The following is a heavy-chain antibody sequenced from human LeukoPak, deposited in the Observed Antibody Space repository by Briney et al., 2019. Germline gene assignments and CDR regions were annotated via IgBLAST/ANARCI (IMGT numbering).Heavy chain of an antibody. CDR2: ISGSGGST. CDR3: AKDRPADFWSGYSRDSLDY. D-gene: IGHD3-3*01. V-gene: IGHV3-23*01. CDR1: GFTFSSYA. Sequence: PRGSLRLSCAASGFTFSSYAMSWVRQAPGKGREWVSAISGSGGSTYYADSVKGRFTISRDNSKNTLYLQMNSLRAEDTAVYYCAKDRPADFWSGYSRDSLDYWGQGTLVTVSS. J-gene: IGHJ4*02.